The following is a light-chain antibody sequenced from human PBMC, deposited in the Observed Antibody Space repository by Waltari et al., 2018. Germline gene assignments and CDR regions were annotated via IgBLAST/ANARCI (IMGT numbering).Light chain of an antibody. J-gene: IGKJ1*01. CDR1: QGISSR. CDR2: DAS. CDR3: QQVDSFPRT. Sequence: DIQMTQSPSSVSASVGDRVNLTCRASQGISSRLAWYQQKPGEAPKLLIYDASSLHSGVPSRFSGSGSGTEFTLTISSLQPEDFATYYCQQVDSFPRTFGQGTKVEVK. V-gene: IGKV1-12*01.